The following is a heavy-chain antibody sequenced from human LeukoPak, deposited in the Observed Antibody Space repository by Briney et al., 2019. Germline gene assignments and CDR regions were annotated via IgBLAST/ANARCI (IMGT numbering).Heavy chain of an antibody. CDR3: ARDGGSYGNYFDY. Sequence: AASVKVSCKASGYAFCSYDISWVRQAPGHGLEWMGWISPYNGNTNYAQKLQGRVTMTTDTSTSTAYMELKSLRSDDTAVYYCARDGGSYGNYFDYWGQGTLVTVSS. D-gene: IGHD1-26*01. J-gene: IGHJ4*02. V-gene: IGHV1-18*01. CDR2: ISPYNGNT. CDR1: GYAFCSYD.